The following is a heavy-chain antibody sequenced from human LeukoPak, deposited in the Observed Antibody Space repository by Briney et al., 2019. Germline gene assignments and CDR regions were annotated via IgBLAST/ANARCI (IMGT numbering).Heavy chain of an antibody. Sequence: PSETLSLTCTVSGGSISSYYWSWIRQPAGKGLEWIGRIYTSGSTNYNPSLKSRVTMSVDTSKNQFSLKLSPVTAADTAVYYCARGSPGILPTYYFDYWGQGTLVTVSS. V-gene: IGHV4-4*07. J-gene: IGHJ4*02. CDR3: ARGSPGILPTYYFDY. D-gene: IGHD6-13*01. CDR1: GGSISSYY. CDR2: IYTSGST.